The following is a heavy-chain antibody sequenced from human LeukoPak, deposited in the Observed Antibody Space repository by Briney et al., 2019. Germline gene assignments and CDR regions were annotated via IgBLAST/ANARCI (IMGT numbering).Heavy chain of an antibody. Sequence: PGGSLRLSCAASGFTFSSYSMNWVRQAPGKGLEWVSSISSSSSYIYYADSVKGRFTISRDNAKNSLYLQMNSLRAEDTAVYYCARDFWSGYSDFAYWGQGTLVTVSS. V-gene: IGHV3-21*01. CDR3: ARDFWSGYSDFAY. D-gene: IGHD3-3*01. CDR2: ISSSSSYI. J-gene: IGHJ4*02. CDR1: GFTFSSYS.